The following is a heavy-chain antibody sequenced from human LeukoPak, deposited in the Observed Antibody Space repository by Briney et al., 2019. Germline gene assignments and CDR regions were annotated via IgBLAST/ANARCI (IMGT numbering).Heavy chain of an antibody. V-gene: IGHV4-61*02. J-gene: IGHJ6*02. CDR1: GGSISSGSYY. D-gene: IGHD2-2*01. CDR2: IYTSGST. Sequence: SQTLSLTCTVSGGSISSGSYYWSWIRQPARKGLEWIGRIYTSGSTNYNPSLKSRVTISVDTSKNQFSLKLSSVTAADTAVYYCARDRCSSTSCYAYYYYGMDVWGQGTTVTVSS. CDR3: ARDRCSSTSCYAYYYYGMDV.